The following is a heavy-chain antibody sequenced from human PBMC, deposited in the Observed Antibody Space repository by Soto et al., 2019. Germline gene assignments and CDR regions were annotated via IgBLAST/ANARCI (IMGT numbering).Heavy chain of an antibody. V-gene: IGHV3-23*01. CDR2: ISGSGGST. CDR3: AKGQQAKLRFLEWLPYYYGMDV. J-gene: IGHJ6*02. Sequence: VGSLRLSCAASGFTFSSYAMSWVSQAPGKGLEWVSAISGSGGSTYYADSVKGRFTISRDNSKNTLYLQMNSLRAEDTAVYYCAKGQQAKLRFLEWLPYYYGMDVWGQGTTVTVSS. CDR1: GFTFSSYA. D-gene: IGHD3-3*01.